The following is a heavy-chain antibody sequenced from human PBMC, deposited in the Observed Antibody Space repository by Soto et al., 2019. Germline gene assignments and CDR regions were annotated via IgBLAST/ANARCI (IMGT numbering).Heavy chain of an antibody. CDR3: ATTRSENSRDAFDF. D-gene: IGHD3-3*01. Sequence: QIQLVQSGTEVKKPGASVKVSCKASGHTFTGYYLHWVRQSPGQGLEWMGWINPNSGATNYAQNFQGRVTMTRDTSISTAYMELSRLKSDDTAVYYCATTRSENSRDAFDFWGQGTMVTVSS. V-gene: IGHV1-2*02. CDR1: GHTFTGYY. J-gene: IGHJ3*01. CDR2: INPNSGAT.